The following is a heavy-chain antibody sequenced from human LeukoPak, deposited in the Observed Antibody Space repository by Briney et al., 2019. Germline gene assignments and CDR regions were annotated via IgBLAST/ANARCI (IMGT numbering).Heavy chain of an antibody. CDR3: ARLGKVSSSWYLEAWFDP. V-gene: IGHV4-59*08. J-gene: IGHJ5*02. Sequence: PSETLSLTCTVSGGSISSYYWSWIRQPPGKGLEWIGYIYYSGSTNYNPSLKSRVAISVDTSKNQFSLKLSSVTAADTAVYYCARLGKVSSSWYLEAWFDPWGQGTLVTVSS. D-gene: IGHD6-13*01. CDR1: GGSISSYY. CDR2: IYYSGST.